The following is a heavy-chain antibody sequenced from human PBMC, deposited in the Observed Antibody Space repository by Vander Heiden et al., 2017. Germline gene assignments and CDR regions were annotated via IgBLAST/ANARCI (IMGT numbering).Heavy chain of an antibody. J-gene: IGHJ5*02. CDR3: ARQTYRSFAP. CDR1: RGSVYSFSYY. D-gene: IGHD3-16*02. V-gene: IGHV4-39*01. CDR2: IFSNGDT. Sequence: QPQLQESAPGLLKPSETLPLPCTVSRGSVYSFSYYWGWIRQPPGEGLEWIGYIFSNGDTYYNPSLESRVTISVDTSKNQFSLKLSSVTAADTAVYYCARQTYRSFAPWGQGVLVTVSS.